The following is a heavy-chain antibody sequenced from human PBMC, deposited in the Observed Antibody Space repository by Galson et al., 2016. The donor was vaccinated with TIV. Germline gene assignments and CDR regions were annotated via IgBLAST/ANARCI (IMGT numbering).Heavy chain of an antibody. Sequence: QSGAEVKKPGESLIISCKASGSMFSAHWFGWVRQMPGKGPEWIGIMNPGDSETRYSPSFEGQVTISADNSISTAYPQWHSLKASDTAVYYCAKGKEYYEFWGQGTLVTVSS. CDR3: AKGKEYYEF. CDR2: MNPGDSET. D-gene: IGHD3-16*01. J-gene: IGHJ4*02. CDR1: GSMFSAHW. V-gene: IGHV5-51*03.